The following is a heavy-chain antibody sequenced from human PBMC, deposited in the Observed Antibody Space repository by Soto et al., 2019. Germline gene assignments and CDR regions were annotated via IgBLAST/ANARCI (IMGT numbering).Heavy chain of an antibody. J-gene: IGHJ4*02. CDR1: GFTFSSYA. V-gene: IGHV3-23*01. CDR3: AIMVRGAYYFDY. D-gene: IGHD3-10*01. Sequence: EVQLLESGGGLVQPGGSLRLSCAASGFTFSSYAMSWVRQAPGKGLEWVSAISGSGGSTYYADSVKGRFTISRDNSKNTLYLKMKSLRAEDTGVYYCAIMVRGAYYFDYWGQGTLVPVSS. CDR2: ISGSGGST.